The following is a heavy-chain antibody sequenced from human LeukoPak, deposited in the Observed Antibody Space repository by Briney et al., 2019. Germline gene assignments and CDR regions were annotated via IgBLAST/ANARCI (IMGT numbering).Heavy chain of an antibody. CDR3: ARETNDSGYDSSSGSYFDY. CDR2: IYYSGST. V-gene: IGHV4-59*01. CDR1: GGSISSYY. Sequence: SETLSLTCTVSGGSISSYYWSWIRQPPGKGLEWSGYIYYSGSTNYNPSLKSRVTISVDTSKNQFSLKLSSVTAADTAVYYCARETNDSGYDSSSGSYFDYWGQGTLVTVSS. J-gene: IGHJ4*02. D-gene: IGHD5-12*01.